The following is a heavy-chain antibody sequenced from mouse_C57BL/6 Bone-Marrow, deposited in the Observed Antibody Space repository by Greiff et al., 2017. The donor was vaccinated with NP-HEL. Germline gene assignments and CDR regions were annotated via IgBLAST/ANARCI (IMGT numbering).Heavy chain of an antibody. J-gene: IGHJ1*03. V-gene: IGHV7-3*01. CDR1: FTFTDYY. D-gene: IGHD1-1*01. Sequence: EVMLVESGGGLVQPGGFTFTDYYMSWVRQPPGKALEWLGFIRNKANGYTTEYSASVKGRFTISRDNSQSILYLQMNALIAEDSATYYCARYYYGSSYGYFDVWGTGTTVTVSS. CDR2: IRNKANGYTT. CDR3: ARYYYGSSYGYFDV.